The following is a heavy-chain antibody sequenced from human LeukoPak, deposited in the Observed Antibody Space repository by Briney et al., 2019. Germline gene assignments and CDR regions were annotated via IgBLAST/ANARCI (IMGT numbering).Heavy chain of an antibody. J-gene: IGHJ4*02. CDR2: ISGSGGST. Sequence: GGSLRLSCAASGFTFSSYAMSWVRQTPGKGPEWVSTISGSGGSTYYADSVTGRFTISRDNSKNTLYLQMSTLRADDTATYYCAKRPDYYGSGSFSTDWGQGTLVTVSS. D-gene: IGHD3-10*01. V-gene: IGHV3-23*01. CDR1: GFTFSSYA. CDR3: AKRPDYYGSGSFSTD.